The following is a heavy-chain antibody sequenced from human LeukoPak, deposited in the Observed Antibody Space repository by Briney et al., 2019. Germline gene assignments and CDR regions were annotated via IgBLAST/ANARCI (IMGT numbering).Heavy chain of an antibody. Sequence: ASVKVSCKASGYTFTGYYMHWVRQAPGQGLEWMGWINPNSGGTNYAQKFQGRVTMSRDTSISTAYMELSRLRSDDTAVYYCARVITIFGVVIRYFDYWGQGTLVTVSS. CDR3: ARVITIFGVVIRYFDY. V-gene: IGHV1-2*02. J-gene: IGHJ4*02. D-gene: IGHD3-3*01. CDR1: GYTFTGYY. CDR2: INPNSGGT.